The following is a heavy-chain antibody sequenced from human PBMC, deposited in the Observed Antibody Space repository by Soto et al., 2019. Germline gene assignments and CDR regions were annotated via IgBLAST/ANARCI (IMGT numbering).Heavy chain of an antibody. CDR3: ARESSLGGSHFDY. D-gene: IGHD1-26*01. CDR2: IYYSGST. Sequence: SETLSLTCTVSGGSISSYYWSWIRQPPGKGLEWIGYIYYSGSTNYNPSLKSRVTISVDTSKNQFSLKLSSVTAADTAVYYCARESSLGGSHFDYWGQGTLVTVSS. J-gene: IGHJ4*02. V-gene: IGHV4-59*01. CDR1: GGSISSYY.